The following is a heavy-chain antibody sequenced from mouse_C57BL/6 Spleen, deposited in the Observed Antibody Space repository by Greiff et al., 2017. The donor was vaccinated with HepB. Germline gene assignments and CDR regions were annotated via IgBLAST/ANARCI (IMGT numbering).Heavy chain of an antibody. CDR1: GYAFSSYW. V-gene: IGHV1-80*01. Sequence: QSGAELVKPGASVKISCKASGYAFSSYWMNWVKQRPGKGLEWIGQIYPGDGDTNYNGKFKGKATLTADKYSSTAYMQLSSLTSEDSAVYFWARFSLDSSYPWYVDVWGTGTTVTVSS. CDR2: IYPGDGDT. D-gene: IGHD1-1*01. J-gene: IGHJ1*03. CDR3: ARFSLDSSYPWYVDV.